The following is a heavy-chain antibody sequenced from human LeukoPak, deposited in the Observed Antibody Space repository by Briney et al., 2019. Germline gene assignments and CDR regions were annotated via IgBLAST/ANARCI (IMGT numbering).Heavy chain of an antibody. CDR3: AERGPVTGTKYFDY. J-gene: IGHJ4*02. CDR2: ISDNGGTA. CDR1: QFIFSTYA. D-gene: IGHD6-19*01. V-gene: IGHV3-23*01. Sequence: GGSLRLSCAASQFIFSTYAMSWVRQAPGKGLEWVSGISDNGGTAYYADSVKGRFTISRDNSKNTLYLQMNSLRVEDTAVYYCAERGPVTGTKYFDYWGQGTLVTVSS.